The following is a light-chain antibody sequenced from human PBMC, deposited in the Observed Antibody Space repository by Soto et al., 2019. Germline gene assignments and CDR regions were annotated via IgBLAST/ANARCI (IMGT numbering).Light chain of an antibody. J-gene: IGKJ4*01. CDR3: QQRSNWPLT. CDR1: QSVSSH. Sequence: EIVLTQSPATLSLSPGERATLSCRASQSVSSHLAWYQQKAGQAPRLLIYDAPNRATGVPARFSGSGSGTDFTLTISSLEPEDFSIYYCQQRSNWPLTFGGGTKVEIK. CDR2: DAP. V-gene: IGKV3-11*01.